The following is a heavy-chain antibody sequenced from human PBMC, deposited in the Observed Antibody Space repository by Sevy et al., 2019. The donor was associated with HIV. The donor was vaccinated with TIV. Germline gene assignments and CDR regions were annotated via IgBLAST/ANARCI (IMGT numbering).Heavy chain of an antibody. Sequence: GGSLRLSCEASGFTFSSYEMNWVRQAPGKGLEWISYISTSGNSKYYADSVKGRFTISRDDAKSSLYLQMNSLRAEDTALYYCARVDAYYDKWLDPWGQGTLVTVSS. CDR3: ARVDAYYDKWLDP. D-gene: IGHD3-16*01. V-gene: IGHV3-48*03. CDR1: GFTFSSYE. J-gene: IGHJ5*02. CDR2: ISTSGNSK.